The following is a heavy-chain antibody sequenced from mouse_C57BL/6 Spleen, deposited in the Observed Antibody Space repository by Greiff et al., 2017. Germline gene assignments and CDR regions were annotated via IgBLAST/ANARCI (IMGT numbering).Heavy chain of an antibody. Sequence: QVQLQQPGAELVKPGASVKLSCKASGYTFTSYWMKWVKQRPGQGLEWIGEIDPADSYTNYNQKFKGKATLTVDTSSSTAYLQLSSLTSECSAVYYCARLSYAMDYWGQGTSGTVSS. CDR1: GYTFTSYW. V-gene: IGHV1-50*01. CDR3: ARLSYAMDY. CDR2: IDPADSYT. J-gene: IGHJ4*01.